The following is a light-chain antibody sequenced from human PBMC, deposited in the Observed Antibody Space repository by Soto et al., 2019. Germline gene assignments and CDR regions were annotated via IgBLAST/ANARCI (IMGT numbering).Light chain of an antibody. CDR3: QQYNSYSRT. CDR1: QSISSW. Sequence: DIQMTQSPSTLSASVGDRVTITCRASQSISSWLAWYQQKPGKAPKLLIYKASSLESGVPSRFSGSGSGTEFTLTISSLQADDFATYYYQQYNSYSRTFGQGTKVEIK. CDR2: KAS. V-gene: IGKV1-5*03. J-gene: IGKJ1*01.